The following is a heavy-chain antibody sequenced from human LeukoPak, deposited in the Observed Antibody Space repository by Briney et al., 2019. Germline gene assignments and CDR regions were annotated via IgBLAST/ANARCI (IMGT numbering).Heavy chain of an antibody. CDR2: IYHSGST. CDR3: ASTWGYPHGFDI. J-gene: IGHJ3*02. D-gene: IGHD7-27*01. CDR1: GYSISSGYY. V-gene: IGHV4-38-2*02. Sequence: SETLSLTCTVSGYSISSGYYWGWIRQPPGKGLEWIGSIYHSGSTYYNPSLKSRVTISVDTSKNQFSLKLSSVTAADTAVYYCASTWGYPHGFDIWGQGTMVTVSS.